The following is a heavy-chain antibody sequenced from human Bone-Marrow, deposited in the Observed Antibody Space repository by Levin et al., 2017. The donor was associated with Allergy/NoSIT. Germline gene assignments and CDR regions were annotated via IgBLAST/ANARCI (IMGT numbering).Heavy chain of an antibody. D-gene: IGHD3/OR15-3a*01. CDR2: MNPNSGNT. Sequence: PGGSLRLSCKASGYTFTSYDINWVRQATGQGLEWMGWMNPNSGNTGYAQKFQGRVTMTRNTSISTAYMELSSLRSEDTAVYYCARDFSSWFDPWGQGTLVTVSS. J-gene: IGHJ5*02. V-gene: IGHV1-8*01. CDR1: GYTFTSYD. CDR3: ARDFSSWFDP.